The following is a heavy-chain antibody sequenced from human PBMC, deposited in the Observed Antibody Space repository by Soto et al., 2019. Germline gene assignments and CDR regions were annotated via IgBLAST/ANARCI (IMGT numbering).Heavy chain of an antibody. Sequence: EASVKVSCKASGYTFTGYYMHWVRQAPGQGLEWMGWINPNSGGTNYAQKFQGRVTMTRDTSISTAYMELSRLRSDDTAVYYCARGDVLRFLEWSERSVGMDVWGQGTTVTVSS. J-gene: IGHJ6*02. D-gene: IGHD3-3*01. CDR1: GYTFTGYY. V-gene: IGHV1-2*02. CDR3: ARGDVLRFLEWSERSVGMDV. CDR2: INPNSGGT.